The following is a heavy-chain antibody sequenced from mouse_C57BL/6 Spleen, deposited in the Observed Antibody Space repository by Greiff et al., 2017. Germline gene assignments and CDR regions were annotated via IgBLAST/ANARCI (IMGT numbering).Heavy chain of an antibody. CDR2: IDPSDSYT. V-gene: IGHV1-69*01. CDR3: ARRDYGSTYFDY. D-gene: IGHD1-1*01. J-gene: IGHJ2*01. Sequence: QVQLQQPGAELVMPGASVKLSCKASGYTFTSYWMHWVKQRPGQGLEWIGEIDPSDSYTNYNQTFKGKSTLTVDKSSSTAYMQLSSLTSEDSAVYYCARRDYGSTYFDYWGQGTTLTVSS. CDR1: GYTFTSYW.